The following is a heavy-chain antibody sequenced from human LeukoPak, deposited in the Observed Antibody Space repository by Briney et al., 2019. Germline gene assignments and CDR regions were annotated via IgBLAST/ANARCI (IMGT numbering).Heavy chain of an antibody. CDR2: MNPNSGNT. CDR1: GYTFTSYD. V-gene: IGHV1-8*01. J-gene: IGHJ6*02. Sequence: ASVKVSCKASGYTFTSYDIHWVRQATGQGLEWMGWMNPNSGNTGYAQKFQGRVTMTRNTSISTAYMELSSLRSEDTAVYYCARAYSSSWYLYYYYGMDVWGQGTTVTVSS. CDR3: ARAYSSSWYLYYYYGMDV. D-gene: IGHD6-13*01.